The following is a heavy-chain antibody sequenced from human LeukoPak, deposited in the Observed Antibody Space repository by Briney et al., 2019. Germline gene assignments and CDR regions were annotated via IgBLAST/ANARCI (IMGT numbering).Heavy chain of an antibody. CDR3: ARTPEFYYGSGSYLDS. J-gene: IGHJ4*02. D-gene: IGHD3-10*01. V-gene: IGHV4-30-2*01. Sequence: SETLSLTCTVSGGSISSGGYYWSWIRQPPGKGLEWIGYIYHSGSTYYNPSLKSRVTMSVDTSKNQFSLKLRSVTAAETAVYYCARTPEFYYGSGSYLDSWGQGTLVTVSS. CDR2: IYHSGST. CDR1: GGSISSGGYY.